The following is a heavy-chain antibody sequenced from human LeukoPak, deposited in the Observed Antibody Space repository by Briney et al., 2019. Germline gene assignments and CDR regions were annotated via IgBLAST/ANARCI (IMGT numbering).Heavy chain of an antibody. CDR1: GFTVSTNY. V-gene: IGHV3-66*01. CDR2: IDSGGST. D-gene: IGHD2-15*01. Sequence: PGGSLRLSCAASGFTVSTNYMSWVRQAPGKGLEWVSVIDSGGSTYFADSVKGRFTISRDNSKNTLFLQMNSLRAEDTAVYYCAAGVVVLPLDVWGQGTTVTVSS. CDR3: AAGVVVLPLDV. J-gene: IGHJ6*02.